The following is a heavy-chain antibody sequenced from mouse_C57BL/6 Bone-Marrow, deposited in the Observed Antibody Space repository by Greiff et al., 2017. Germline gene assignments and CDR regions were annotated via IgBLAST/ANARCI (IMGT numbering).Heavy chain of an antibody. CDR3: ARWCYSNVDV. V-gene: IGHV1-4*01. J-gene: IGHJ1*03. CDR1: GYTLTSYT. CDR2: INPSSGYT. D-gene: IGHD2-5*01. Sequence: QVQLKESGAELARPGASVKMSCKASGYTLTSYTMHWVKQRPGQGLEWIGYINPSSGYTKYNQKFKDKATLTADKSSSTAYMQLSSLTSEDSAVYYCARWCYSNVDVWGTGTTVTVSS.